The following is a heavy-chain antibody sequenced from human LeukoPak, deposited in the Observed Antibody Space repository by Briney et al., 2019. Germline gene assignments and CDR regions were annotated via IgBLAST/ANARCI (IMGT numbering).Heavy chain of an antibody. CDR2: INPNSGGT. CDR1: GYTFTGYY. Sequence: GASVKVSCKASGYTFTGYYMHWVRQAPGQGLEWMGWINPNSGGTNYAQKFQGRVTMTRDTSISTAYMELSRLRSDDTAVYYCARGRDHDYGDYFFNYWGQGTLVTVSS. D-gene: IGHD4-17*01. CDR3: ARGRDHDYGDYFFNY. V-gene: IGHV1-2*02. J-gene: IGHJ4*02.